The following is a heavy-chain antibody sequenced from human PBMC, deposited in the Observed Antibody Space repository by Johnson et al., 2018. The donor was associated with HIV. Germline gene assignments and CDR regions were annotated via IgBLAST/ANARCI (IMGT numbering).Heavy chain of an antibody. Sequence: SGINWHGVRTGYLDSMKGRFTISRDNAKNSLYLQMNSLRAEDTAVYYCAREGIYYYDSSGYYYDAFDIWGQGTMVTVSS. CDR2: INWHGVRT. CDR3: AREGIYYYDSSGYYYDAFDI. J-gene: IGHJ3*02. V-gene: IGHV3-20*03. D-gene: IGHD3-22*01.